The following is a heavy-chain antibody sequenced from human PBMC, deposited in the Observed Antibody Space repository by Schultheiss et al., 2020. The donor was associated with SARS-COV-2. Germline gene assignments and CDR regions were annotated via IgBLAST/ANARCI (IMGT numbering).Heavy chain of an antibody. CDR3: SAKTYYYYYGMDV. V-gene: IGHV3-21*01. CDR2: ISSSSSSI. CDR1: GFTFSSYS. J-gene: IGHJ6*02. Sequence: GESLKISCAASGFTFSSYSMNWVRQAPGKGLEWVSFISSSSSSIYYADSVKGRFTISRDNAKNTLYLQMNSLRAEDTAVYYCSAKTYYYYYGMDVWGQGTTVTVSS.